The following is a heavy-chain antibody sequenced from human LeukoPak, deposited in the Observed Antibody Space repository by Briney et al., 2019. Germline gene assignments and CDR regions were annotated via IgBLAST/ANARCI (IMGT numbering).Heavy chain of an antibody. CDR3: ATVHSSSWYFAIDY. J-gene: IGHJ4*02. V-gene: IGHV1-69-2*01. CDR2: VDPEDGET. D-gene: IGHD6-13*01. CDR1: GYTFTDYY. Sequence: ASVKISCKVSGYTFTDYYMHWVQQVPGKGLEWMGLVDPEDGETIYAEKFQGRVTITADTSTDTAYMELSSLRSEDTAVYYCATVHSSSWYFAIDYWGQGTLVTVSS.